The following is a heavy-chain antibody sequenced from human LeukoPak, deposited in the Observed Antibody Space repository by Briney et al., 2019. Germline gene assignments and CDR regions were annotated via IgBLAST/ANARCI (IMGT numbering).Heavy chain of an antibody. V-gene: IGHV3-23*01. J-gene: IGHJ6*03. CDR1: GFTFSSYG. Sequence: GGSLRLSCAASGFTFSSYGMSWVRQAPGKGLEWVSAISGSGGSTYYADSVKGRFTISRDNSKNTLYLQMNSLRAEDTAVYYCAKERGTAMVRSYYMDVWGKGTTVTVSS. CDR2: ISGSGGST. D-gene: IGHD5-18*01. CDR3: AKERGTAMVRSYYMDV.